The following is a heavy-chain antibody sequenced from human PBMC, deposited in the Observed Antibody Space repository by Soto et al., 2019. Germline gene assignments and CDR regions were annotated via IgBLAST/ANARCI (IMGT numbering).Heavy chain of an antibody. J-gene: IGHJ1*01. Sequence: ASVKVSCKASGYTFTSYGISWVRQAPGQGLEWMGWISAYNGNTNYAQKLQGRVTMTTDTSTSTAYMELRSLRSDDTAVYYCARDPTPNEYSSSSIQYFQHWGQGTMVTVSS. V-gene: IGHV1-18*01. CDR3: ARDPTPNEYSSSSIQYFQH. D-gene: IGHD6-6*01. CDR1: GYTFTSYG. CDR2: ISAYNGNT.